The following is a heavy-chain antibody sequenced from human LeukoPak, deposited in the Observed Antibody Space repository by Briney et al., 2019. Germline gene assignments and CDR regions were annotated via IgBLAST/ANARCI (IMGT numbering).Heavy chain of an antibody. J-gene: IGHJ4*02. CDR1: GFTVSCNF. CDR2: IYSGGNT. CDR3: ARVAVTRYFDY. V-gene: IGHV3-53*01. Sequence: GGSLRLSCAASGFTVSCNFMTWVRQAPGKGLEWVSVIYSGGNTYYTDSVKGRFTISRDNSKNTLYLQMNSLRAEDTAVYYCARVAVTRYFDYWGQGTLVTVSS. D-gene: IGHD4-17*01.